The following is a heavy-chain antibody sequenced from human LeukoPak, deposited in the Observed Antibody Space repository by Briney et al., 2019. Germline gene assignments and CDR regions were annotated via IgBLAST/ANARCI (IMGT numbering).Heavy chain of an antibody. CDR1: GFTFSSYA. D-gene: IGHD3-10*01. CDR3: AREEPMVAGEARQGSYFDY. J-gene: IGHJ4*02. Sequence: GGSLRLSCAASGFTFSSYAMHWVRQAPGKGLERVAVISYDGSNKYYADSVKGRFTISRDNSKNTLYLQMNSLRAEDTAVYYCAREEPMVAGEARQGSYFDYWGQGTLVTVSS. V-gene: IGHV3-30-3*01. CDR2: ISYDGSNK.